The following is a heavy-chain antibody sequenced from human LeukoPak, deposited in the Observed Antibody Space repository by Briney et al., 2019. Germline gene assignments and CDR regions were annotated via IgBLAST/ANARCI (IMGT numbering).Heavy chain of an antibody. J-gene: IGHJ4*02. V-gene: IGHV4-34*01. D-gene: IGHD4-11*01. CDR2: INHSGST. Sequence: PSETLSLTCAVYGGSLSGYYWSWIRQPPGKGLEWIGEINHSGSTFYNPSLKSRVTISGDTSRNQFSLNLRSVTAADTAVYYCARVDSDNTVTDDYWAQGTPVTVSS. CDR1: GGSLSGYY. CDR3: ARVDSDNTVTDDY.